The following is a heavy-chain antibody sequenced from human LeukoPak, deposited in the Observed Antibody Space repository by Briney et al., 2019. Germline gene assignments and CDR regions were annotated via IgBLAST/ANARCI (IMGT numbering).Heavy chain of an antibody. D-gene: IGHD2-21*02. CDR3: AKPTGEGLAYCSDNCIEYFQH. CDR2: ISGSGGRT. Sequence: PGGCLRLSCAASGFTFTSYAMTWVRQAAGKGLEWVSGISGSGGRTYYADSVKGRFTISRDNSKNTLYLQMNSLRAEDTAVYYCAKPTGEGLAYCSDNCIEYFQHWGQGTLVTVSS. J-gene: IGHJ1*01. V-gene: IGHV3-23*01. CDR1: GFTFTSYA.